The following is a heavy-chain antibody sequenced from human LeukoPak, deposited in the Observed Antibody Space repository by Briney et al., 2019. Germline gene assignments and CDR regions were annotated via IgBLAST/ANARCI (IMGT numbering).Heavy chain of an antibody. CDR2: IYYSGST. Sequence: SQTLSLTCTVSGGSINSDGDYWGWIRQPPGKGLEWIGSIYYSGSTYYNPSLKSRVTISVDTSKNQFSLKLSSVTAADTAVYYCARQILYCSSTSCLNWFDPWGQGTLVTVSS. V-gene: IGHV4-39*01. J-gene: IGHJ5*02. D-gene: IGHD2-2*01. CDR1: GGSINSDGDY. CDR3: ARQILYCSSTSCLNWFDP.